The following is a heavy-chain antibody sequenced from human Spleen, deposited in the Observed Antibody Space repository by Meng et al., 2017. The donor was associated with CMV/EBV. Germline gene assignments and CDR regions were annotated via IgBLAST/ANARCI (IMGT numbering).Heavy chain of an antibody. V-gene: IGHV3-66*02. D-gene: IGHD4-11*01. CDR1: GFTVRSTY. Sequence: GESLKISCAASGFTVRSTYMTWVRQAPGKGLDWVSVIYTSGSTDYADSVKGRFIISRDTSKNTVYLQMNSLRAEDTAVYYCARGRPLGTVTVPYYGMDVWGQGTTVTVSS. CDR3: ARGRPLGTVTVPYYGMDV. CDR2: IYTSGST. J-gene: IGHJ6*02.